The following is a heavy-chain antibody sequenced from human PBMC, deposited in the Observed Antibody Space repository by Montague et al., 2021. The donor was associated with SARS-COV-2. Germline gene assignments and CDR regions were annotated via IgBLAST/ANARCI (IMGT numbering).Heavy chain of an antibody. V-gene: IGHV4-31*03. D-gene: IGHD3-10*01. Sequence: TLSLTCTVSGGSFNSGAYFWSWIRQHPETGLDWIAYIYYSGNTYYTPSLKSRVALSVDTSKKPFSLNLTSVTAADTATYYCAWGVIAAPGYFDYWGQGTLVTVSS. J-gene: IGHJ4*02. CDR3: AWGVIAAPGYFDY. CDR1: GGSFNSGAYF. CDR2: IYYSGNT.